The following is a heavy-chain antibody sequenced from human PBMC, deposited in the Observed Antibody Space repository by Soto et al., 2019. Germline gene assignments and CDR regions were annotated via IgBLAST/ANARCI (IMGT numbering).Heavy chain of an antibody. CDR1: GFTFSNYW. V-gene: IGHV3-74*01. CDR2: INPDGTTT. J-gene: IGHJ5*02. Sequence: PGGSLRLACVASGFTFSNYWMHWVRQPPEKGLVWVSRINPDGTTTDYADSVKGRFTISRDNAKNSLYLQMNSLRAEDTGVFFCLRSISSHHGWFAPWGQGTLVTVSS. CDR3: LRSISSHHGWFAP. D-gene: IGHD2-21*01.